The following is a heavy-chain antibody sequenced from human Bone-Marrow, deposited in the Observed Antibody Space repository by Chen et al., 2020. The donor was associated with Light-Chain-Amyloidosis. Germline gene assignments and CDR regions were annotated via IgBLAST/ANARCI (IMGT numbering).Heavy chain of an antibody. CDR2: ISYDGSKK. D-gene: IGHD2-15*01. V-gene: IGHV3-30*04. CDR1: GFTFSDHT. CDR3: ARGLHSYCSGSNCYPFW. J-gene: IGHJ4*02. Sequence: QVQLVESGGGVVQPGRSLRLSCEASGFTFSDHTVHWVRQAPAKGLEWVVGISYDGSKKYYAESVRGRFTISRDNSKDTLYLQVNSLRLEDTAVYYCARGLHSYCSGSNCYPFWWGQGTLVTVSS.